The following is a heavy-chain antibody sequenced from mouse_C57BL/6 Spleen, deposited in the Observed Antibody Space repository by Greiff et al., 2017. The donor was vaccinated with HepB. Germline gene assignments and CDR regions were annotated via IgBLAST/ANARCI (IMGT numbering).Heavy chain of an antibody. J-gene: IGHJ1*03. Sequence: QVQLQQSGAELMKPGASVKLSCKATGYTFTGYWIEWVKQRPGHGLEWIGEILPGSGSTNYNEKFKGKATFTADTSSNTAYMQLSSLTTEDSAIYYCERRFHYYGSSYRYWYFDVWGTGTTVTVSS. CDR3: ERRFHYYGSSYRYWYFDV. CDR2: ILPGSGST. D-gene: IGHD1-1*01. CDR1: GYTFTGYW. V-gene: IGHV1-9*01.